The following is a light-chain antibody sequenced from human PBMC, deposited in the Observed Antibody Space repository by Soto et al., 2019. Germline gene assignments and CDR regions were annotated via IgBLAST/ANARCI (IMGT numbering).Light chain of an antibody. CDR3: QQSYSTPRT. Sequence: EIVMTQYPATLSVSPGERATLSCRASQSVRSNLAWYQQKPGQSPMLLIYGASTRATGIPARFSGSGSGTDFTLTISSLPPEDFATYYCQQSYSTPRTFGQGTKVDI. J-gene: IGKJ1*01. CDR1: QSVRSN. CDR2: GAS. V-gene: IGKV3-15*01.